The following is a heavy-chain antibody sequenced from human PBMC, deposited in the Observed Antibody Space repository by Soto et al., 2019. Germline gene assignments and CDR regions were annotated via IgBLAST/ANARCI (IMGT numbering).Heavy chain of an antibody. CDR1: GFTFSDYY. CDR2: ISSSSSYT. V-gene: IGHV3-11*06. Sequence: GSLRLSCAASGFTFSDYYMSWIRQAPGKGLEWVSYISSSSSYTNYADSVKGRFTISRDNAKNSLYLQMNSLRAEDTAVYYCASWSSSSSSYWGQGTLVTVSS. J-gene: IGHJ4*02. CDR3: ASWSSSSSSY. D-gene: IGHD6-6*01.